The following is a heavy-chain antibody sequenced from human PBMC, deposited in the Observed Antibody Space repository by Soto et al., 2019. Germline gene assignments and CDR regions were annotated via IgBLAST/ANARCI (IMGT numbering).Heavy chain of an antibody. CDR3: VSGYNDAWHNWFGP. J-gene: IGHJ5*02. CDR2: INSDGRTT. V-gene: IGHV3-74*03. CDR1: GFTFSSSW. D-gene: IGHD1-20*01. Sequence: EVQLVESGGDLVQPGGSLRLSCAASGFTFSSSWMHWVRQSPGEGLVWVSLINSDGRTTMYADSVRGRFTISRDNAKSTLYLQMDSLRAEDRAVYYCVSGYNDAWHNWFGPWGQGTLVTVSS.